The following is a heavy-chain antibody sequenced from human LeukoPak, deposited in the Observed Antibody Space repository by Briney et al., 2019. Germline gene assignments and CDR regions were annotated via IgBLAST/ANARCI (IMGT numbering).Heavy chain of an antibody. CDR3: ARDRRGVCGGDCGALGY. CDR1: GYSISSGYY. CDR2: IYPTGST. D-gene: IGHD2-21*02. J-gene: IGHJ4*02. V-gene: IGHV4-38-2*02. Sequence: SETLSLTCTVSGYSISSGYYWGWIRQPPGKGLEWIGNIYPTGSTYYNPSLKSRVTISVDTSKNQFSLKLSSVTAADTAVYYCARDRRGVCGGDCGALGYWGQGTLVTVSS.